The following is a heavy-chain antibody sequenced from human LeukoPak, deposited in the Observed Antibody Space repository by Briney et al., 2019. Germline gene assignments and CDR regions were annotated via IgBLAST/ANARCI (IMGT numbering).Heavy chain of an antibody. V-gene: IGHV1-69*04. CDR2: INVILDTA. J-gene: IGHJ3*02. CDR1: GGTFSSYA. Sequence: GSSMKVSCKASGGTFSSYAISWVRQAPGQGLEWMGRINVILDTANYAQKFQGRVTIIADISTSTSYMELSSLRSEDTAVYYCARDQGIGDASDIWGQGTMVTVSS. CDR3: ARDQGIGDASDI.